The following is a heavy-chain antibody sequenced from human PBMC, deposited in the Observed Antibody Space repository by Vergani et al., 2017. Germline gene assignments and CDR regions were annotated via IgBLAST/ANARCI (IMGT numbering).Heavy chain of an antibody. CDR1: GDSVISTDYH. D-gene: IGHD3-16*02. V-gene: IGHV4-39*01. CDR3: ASKRGGCRAANRQSYDF. J-gene: IGHJ4*02. CDR2: IDYSGST. Sequence: QVQLQESGPGLVKPSETLSLTCTVSGDSVISTDYHWGWIRQPPGKGLEWIGSIDYSGSTSYNPSLESRISISFETAKNQFSLRLTSVTAADTAVYYCASKRGGCRAANRQSYDFWGPGNLGGVSS.